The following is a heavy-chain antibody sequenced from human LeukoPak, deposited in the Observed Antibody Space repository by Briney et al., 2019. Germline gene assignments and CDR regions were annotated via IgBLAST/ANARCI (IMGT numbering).Heavy chain of an antibody. J-gene: IGHJ3*02. Sequence: ASVKVSCKASGYTFTGYYMHWVRQAPGQGLEWMGRINPNSGGTNYAQKFQGRVTITADESTSTAYMELSSLRSEDTAVYYCARESLPLRAFDIWGQGTMVTVSS. CDR2: INPNSGGT. CDR1: GYTFTGYY. CDR3: ARESLPLRAFDI. V-gene: IGHV1-2*06.